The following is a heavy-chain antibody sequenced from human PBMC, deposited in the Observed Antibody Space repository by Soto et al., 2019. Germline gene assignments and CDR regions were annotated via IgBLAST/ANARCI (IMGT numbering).Heavy chain of an antibody. Sequence: QVQLVQSGAEVQKPGSSVKVSCKASGGTFSSYAISWVRQAPGQGLEWMGGIIPIFGTANYAQKFQGRVTITADESTSTAYMELSSLRSEDTAVYYCAREGYCSSTSCYNREIPYAFDIWGQGTMVTVSS. CDR2: IIPIFGTA. D-gene: IGHD2-2*02. CDR3: AREGYCSSTSCYNREIPYAFDI. V-gene: IGHV1-69*01. CDR1: GGTFSSYA. J-gene: IGHJ3*02.